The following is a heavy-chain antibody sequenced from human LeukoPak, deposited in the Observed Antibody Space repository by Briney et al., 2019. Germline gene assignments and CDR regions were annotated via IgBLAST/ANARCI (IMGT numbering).Heavy chain of an antibody. CDR2: INHSGST. D-gene: IGHD6-19*01. CDR3: ARLPISIAVAGGNY. CDR1: GGSFSGYY. J-gene: IGHJ4*02. V-gene: IGHV4-34*01. Sequence: SETLSLTCAVYGGSFSGYYWSWIRQPPGKGLEWIGEINHSGSTNYNPSLKSRVTISVDTSKNQFSLKLSSVTAADTAVYYCARLPISIAVAGGNYWGQGTLVTVSS.